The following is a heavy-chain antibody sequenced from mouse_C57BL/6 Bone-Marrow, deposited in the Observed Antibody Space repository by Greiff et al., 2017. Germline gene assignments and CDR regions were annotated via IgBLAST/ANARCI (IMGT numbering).Heavy chain of an antibody. J-gene: IGHJ2*01. V-gene: IGHV1-76*01. CDR3: ARGGSFSQSLYFDY. CDR2: IYPGSGNT. CDR1: GYTFTDYY. Sequence: VQLKESGAELVRPGASVKLSCKASGYTFTDYYINWVKQRPGQGLEWIARIYPGSGNTYYNEKFKGKATLTAEKSSSTAYMQLSSLTSEDSAVYFCARGGSFSQSLYFDYWGQGTTLTVSS. D-gene: IGHD6-1*01.